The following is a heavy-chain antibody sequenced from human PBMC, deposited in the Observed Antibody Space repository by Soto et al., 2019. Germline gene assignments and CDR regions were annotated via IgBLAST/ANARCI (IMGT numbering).Heavy chain of an antibody. CDR3: AKDRMITFGGVIDQATFDY. J-gene: IGHJ4*02. D-gene: IGHD3-16*02. CDR1: GFTFSNYA. Sequence: EVQLLESGGGLIQPGGSLRLSYAASGFTFSNYAINWVRQTPGKGLKWVSAISGSGGSTYYADSVKGRFTISRDNSKNTLYLQMNSLRAEDTAVYYCAKDRMITFGGVIDQATFDYWGQGTLVTVSS. CDR2: ISGSGGST. V-gene: IGHV3-23*01.